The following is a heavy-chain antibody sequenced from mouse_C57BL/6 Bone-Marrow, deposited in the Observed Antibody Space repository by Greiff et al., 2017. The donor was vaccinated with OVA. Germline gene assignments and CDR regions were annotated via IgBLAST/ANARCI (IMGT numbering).Heavy chain of an antibody. Sequence: QVTLKVSGAELARPRASVKLSCKASGYTFTSYGISWVKQRTGQGLEWIGEIYPRSGNTYYNEKFKGKATLTADKSSSTAYMELRSLTSEDSAVYFCARPFLTTVVGETWFAYWGQGTLVTVSA. CDR2: IYPRSGNT. CDR3: ARPFLTTVVGETWFAY. D-gene: IGHD1-1*01. V-gene: IGHV1-81*01. J-gene: IGHJ3*01. CDR1: GYTFTSYG.